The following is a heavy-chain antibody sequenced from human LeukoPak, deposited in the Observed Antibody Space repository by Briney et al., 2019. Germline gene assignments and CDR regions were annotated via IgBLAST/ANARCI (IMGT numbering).Heavy chain of an antibody. D-gene: IGHD3-10*01. J-gene: IGHJ6*02. Sequence: PGGSLRLSCAASGFTFSTYAMSWVRQAPGKGLEWVSAISGSAGSTYYADSVKGRFTISRDNSKNTLYLQMNSLRAEDTAVYYCAKDKRGVYYYYGMDVWGQGTTVTVSS. CDR3: AKDKRGVYYYYGMDV. CDR1: GFTFSTYA. CDR2: ISGSAGST. V-gene: IGHV3-23*01.